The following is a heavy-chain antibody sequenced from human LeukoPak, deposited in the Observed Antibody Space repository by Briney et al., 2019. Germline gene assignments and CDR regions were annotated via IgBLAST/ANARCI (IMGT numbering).Heavy chain of an antibody. CDR3: TRDRGWQQFDY. CDR1: GFTFSSYS. CDR2: ISSSSTYI. V-gene: IGHV3-21*01. J-gene: IGHJ4*02. Sequence: PRGSLRLSCAASGFTFSSYSMNWVRQAPGKGLEWVSSISSSSTYIYYADSVKGRFTISRDNAKNSLYLQMNSLRDDDTAVYYCTRDRGWQQFDYWGQGTLVTVSS. D-gene: IGHD5-24*01.